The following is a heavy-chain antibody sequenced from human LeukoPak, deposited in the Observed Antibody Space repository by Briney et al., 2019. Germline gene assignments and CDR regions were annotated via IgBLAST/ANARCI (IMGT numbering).Heavy chain of an antibody. CDR2: ISYDGSNK. J-gene: IGHJ4*02. Sequence: PGGSLRLSCAASGFTFSSFGMHWVRQAPGKGLEWVAVISYDGSNKYFADSVKGRFTISRDNSKNTLYLQMNSLRAEDTAMYYCAKAPGYYDSSVPFYFDYWGQGTLVTVSS. V-gene: IGHV3-30*18. D-gene: IGHD3-22*01. CDR1: GFTFSSFG. CDR3: AKAPGYYDSSVPFYFDY.